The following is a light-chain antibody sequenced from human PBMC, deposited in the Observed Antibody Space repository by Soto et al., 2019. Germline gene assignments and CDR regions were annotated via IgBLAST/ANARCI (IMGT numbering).Light chain of an antibody. CDR2: KAS. J-gene: IGKJ1*01. Sequence: DIQMTQSPSTLPASVGDRVTITCRASQSISDWLAWYQQKPGQVPKLLIYKASSLESGVPSRFSGSGSGTEFTLTISSLQPDDFATYYCQQHHLYWTFGQGTKVEIK. CDR1: QSISDW. V-gene: IGKV1-5*03. CDR3: QQHHLYWT.